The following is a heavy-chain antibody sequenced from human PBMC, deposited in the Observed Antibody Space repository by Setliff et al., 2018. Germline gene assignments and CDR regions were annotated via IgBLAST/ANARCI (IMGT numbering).Heavy chain of an antibody. J-gene: IGHJ4*02. D-gene: IGHD1-7*01. CDR2: ISPDGSNT. CDR3: AKPQVELRWGFES. V-gene: IGHV3-74*01. CDR1: EFGFSNYW. Sequence: GGSLRLSCAASEFGFSNYWMHWVRQGPGKGPMWVSRISPDGSNTVYADFVRGRFTISRDNAKNTLYLQMDSLRAEDTAVYYCAKPQVELRWGFESWGQGTPVTVSS.